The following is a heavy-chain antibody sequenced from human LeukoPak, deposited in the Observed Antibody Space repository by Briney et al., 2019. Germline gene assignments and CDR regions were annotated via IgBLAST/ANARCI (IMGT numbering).Heavy chain of an antibody. Sequence: PGRSLRLSCAASGFTFSPYAMHWVRQAPGKGLEWVAVISYDGSNKYYADAAKGRFTISRDNSKNTLFLQMNSLRDEDTAVYYCARDKAAAAARAFDYWGQGALVTVSS. D-gene: IGHD6-13*01. CDR2: ISYDGSNK. J-gene: IGHJ4*02. CDR1: GFTFSPYA. V-gene: IGHV3-30*04. CDR3: ARDKAAAAARAFDY.